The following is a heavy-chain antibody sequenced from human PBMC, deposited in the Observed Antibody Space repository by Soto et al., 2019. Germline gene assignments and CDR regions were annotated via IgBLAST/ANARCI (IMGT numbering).Heavy chain of an antibody. J-gene: IGHJ4*02. CDR2: IIPIFGTT. CDR3: ARIQSPGVLRVTFDY. D-gene: IGHD2-8*01. CDR1: GGIFSSYA. V-gene: IGHV1-69*13. Sequence: SVKVSCKASGGIFSSYAITWVRQAPGQGLEWMGGIIPIFGTTNYAQKFQGRVTITADESTSKAYMELSSLRFEDTAVYYCARIQSPGVLRVTFDYWGQGTLVTVSS.